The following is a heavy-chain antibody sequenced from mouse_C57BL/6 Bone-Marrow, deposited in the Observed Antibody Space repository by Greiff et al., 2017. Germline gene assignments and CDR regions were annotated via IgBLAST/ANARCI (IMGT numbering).Heavy chain of an antibody. V-gene: IGHV2-9-1*01. CDR3: ARYDGYYVPYYYAMDY. CDR2: IWTGGGT. D-gene: IGHD2-3*01. CDR1: GFSLTNYA. Sequence: VQLQESGPGLVAPSQSLSITCTVSGFSLTNYAISWVRQPPGKGLEWLGVIWTGGGTNYNSALKSRLSISKDNSKSQVFLKMNSLQTDDTARYYCARYDGYYVPYYYAMDYWGQGTSVTVSS. J-gene: IGHJ4*01.